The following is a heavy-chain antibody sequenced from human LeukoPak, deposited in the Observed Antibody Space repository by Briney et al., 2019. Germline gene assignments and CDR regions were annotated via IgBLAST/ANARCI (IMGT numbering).Heavy chain of an antibody. J-gene: IGHJ3*02. CDR1: GFTFSDYY. CDR3: ARDIQIAAAGGDAFDI. D-gene: IGHD6-13*01. Sequence: AGGSLRLSCAASGFTFSDYYMSWIRQAPGKGLEWVSYISSSGSTIYYADSVKGRFTISRDNAKNSLYLQMNSLRAEDTAVYYCARDIQIAAAGGDAFDIWGQGTMVTVSS. V-gene: IGHV3-11*01. CDR2: ISSSGSTI.